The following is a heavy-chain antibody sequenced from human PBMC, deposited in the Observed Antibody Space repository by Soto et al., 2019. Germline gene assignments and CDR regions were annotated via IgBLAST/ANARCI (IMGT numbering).Heavy chain of an antibody. CDR2: INPRNGDT. CDR1: GYTFTEYN. D-gene: IGHD6-19*01. V-gene: IGHV1-2*02. J-gene: IGHJ4*02. Sequence: GASVKVSCKASGYTFTEYNLHWVRQAPGQGLEWLGSINPRNGDTFFARKFRPRVTMTRDTSITTVYMRLTSLTSLDTTIYYCARHRFTSGSDYFDSWGQGTLVTVSS. CDR3: ARHRFTSGSDYFDS.